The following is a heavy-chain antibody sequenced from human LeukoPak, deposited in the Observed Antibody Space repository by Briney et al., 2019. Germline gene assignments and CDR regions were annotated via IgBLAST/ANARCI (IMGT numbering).Heavy chain of an antibody. V-gene: IGHV3-74*01. CDR3: ARDLGQYYDTSDNWFDP. J-gene: IGHJ5*02. Sequence: GGSLRLSCAVSGFTFNNYGMSWVRQAPGKGLVWVSRINSDGINTSYADSVKGRFTISRDNAKNTLNLQMNSLRAEDTAVYYCARDLGQYYDTSDNWFDPWGQGTLVTVSS. CDR1: GFTFNNYG. CDR2: INSDGINT. D-gene: IGHD3-22*01.